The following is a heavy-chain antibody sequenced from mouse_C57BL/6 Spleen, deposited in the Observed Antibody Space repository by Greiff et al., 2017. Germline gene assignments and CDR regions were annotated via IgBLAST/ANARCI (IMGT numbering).Heavy chain of an antibody. CDR3: ARSGGLAY. J-gene: IGHJ3*01. D-gene: IGHD3-1*01. V-gene: IGHV1-74*01. CDR2: IHPSDGDT. CDR1: GYTFTSYW. Sequence: VQLQQSGAELVKPGASVKVSCKASGYTFTSYWMHWVKQRPGQGLEWIGRIHPSDGDTNYNQKFKGKATLTVDKSSSTAYMQLSSLTSEDSAVYYGARSGGLAYWGQGTLVTVSA.